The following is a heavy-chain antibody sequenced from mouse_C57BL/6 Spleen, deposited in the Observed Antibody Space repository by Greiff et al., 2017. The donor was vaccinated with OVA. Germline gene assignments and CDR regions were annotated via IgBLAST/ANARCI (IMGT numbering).Heavy chain of an antibody. J-gene: IGHJ4*01. D-gene: IGHD1-1*01. Sequence: VKLMESGAELARPGASVKLSCMASGYTFTSYGISWVKQRTGQGLEWIGEIYPRSGNTYYNEKFKGKATLTADKSSSTAYMELRSLTSEDSAVYFCARVGTVVAKAMDYWGQGTSVTVSS. CDR2: IYPRSGNT. V-gene: IGHV1-81*01. CDR3: ARVGTVVAKAMDY. CDR1: GYTFTSYG.